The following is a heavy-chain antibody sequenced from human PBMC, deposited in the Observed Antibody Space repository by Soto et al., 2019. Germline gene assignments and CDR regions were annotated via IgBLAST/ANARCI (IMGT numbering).Heavy chain of an antibody. D-gene: IGHD3-10*01. J-gene: IGHJ6*02. CDR2: IYYSGST. Sequence: QVQLQESGPGLVKPSQTLSLTCTVSGGSISSGGYYWSWIRQHPGKGLEWIGYIYYSGSTYYNPSLKSRVTISVDTSKNQSSLKLSSVTAADTAVYYCASNYGSGSHYYYYGMDVWGQGTTVTVSS. CDR3: ASNYGSGSHYYYYGMDV. V-gene: IGHV4-31*03. CDR1: GGSISSGGYY.